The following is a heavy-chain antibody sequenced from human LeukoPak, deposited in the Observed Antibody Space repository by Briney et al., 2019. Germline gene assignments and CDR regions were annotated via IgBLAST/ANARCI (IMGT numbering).Heavy chain of an antibody. CDR2: INPNSGGT. V-gene: IGHV1-2*02. J-gene: IGHJ5*02. D-gene: IGHD3-22*01. Sequence: GASVKVSCKTSGYTFTGYYMHWVRQAPGQGLEWMGWINPNSGGTNYAQKFQGRVTMTTDTSTSTAYMELRSLRSDDTAVYYCAGGRYYYDISNWFDPWGQGTLVTVSS. CDR3: AGGRYYYDISNWFDP. CDR1: GYTFTGYY.